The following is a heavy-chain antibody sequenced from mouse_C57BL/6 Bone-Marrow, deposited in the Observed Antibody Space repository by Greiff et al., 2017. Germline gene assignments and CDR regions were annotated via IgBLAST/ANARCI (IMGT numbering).Heavy chain of an antibody. V-gene: IGHV1-7*01. CDR2: INPSSGYT. J-gene: IGHJ4*01. Sequence: QVQLQQSGAELAKPGASVKLSCKASGYTFTSYWMHWVKQRPGQGLEWIGYINPSSGYTKYNQKFKGKATLTADKSSSTAYMQLSSLTYEDSAVYYCARFHLLLRAMDYWGQGTSVTVSS. CDR3: ARFHLLLRAMDY. D-gene: IGHD1-1*01. CDR1: GYTFTSYW.